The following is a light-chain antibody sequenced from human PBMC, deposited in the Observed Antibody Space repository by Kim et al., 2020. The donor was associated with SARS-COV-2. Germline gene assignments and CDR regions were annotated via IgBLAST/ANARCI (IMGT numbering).Light chain of an antibody. J-gene: IGLJ3*02. Sequence: VLTQPSSLSASPGATASLTCTLRSGINLDTYRIYWYQQKPGSPPQYLLRYKSDSDKQQGSGVPSRFSGSKDPSANAGILLISGLQSDDEADYYCMIWHGSAWVFGGGTKVTVL. CDR1: SGINLDTYR. CDR3: MIWHGSAWV. CDR2: YKSDSDK. V-gene: IGLV5-45*03.